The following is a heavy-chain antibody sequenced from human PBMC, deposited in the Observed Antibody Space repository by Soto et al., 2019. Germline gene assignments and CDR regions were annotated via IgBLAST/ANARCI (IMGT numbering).Heavy chain of an antibody. CDR1: GYTLTELS. D-gene: IGHD2-2*01. J-gene: IGHJ5*02. Sequence: ASVKVSCKVSGYTLTELSMHWVRQAPGKGLEWMGGFDPEDGETIYAQKFQGRVTMTEDTSTDTAYMELSSLRSEDTAVYYCATTLNQLPGPDWFDPWGQGTRVTVSS. CDR2: FDPEDGET. V-gene: IGHV1-24*01. CDR3: ATTLNQLPGPDWFDP.